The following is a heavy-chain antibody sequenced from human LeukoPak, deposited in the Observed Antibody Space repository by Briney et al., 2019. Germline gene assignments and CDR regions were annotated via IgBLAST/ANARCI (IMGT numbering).Heavy chain of an antibody. V-gene: IGHV3-30*18. CDR2: ISYDGSNK. CDR3: AKSLAARRAPWDFDY. J-gene: IGHJ4*02. D-gene: IGHD6-6*01. Sequence: QPGGSLRLSCAASGFTFSSYGMHWVRQAPGKGLEWVAVISYDGSNKYYADSVKGRFTISRDNSKNALYLQMNSLRAEDTAVYYCAKSLAARRAPWDFDYWGQGTLVTVSS. CDR1: GFTFSSYG.